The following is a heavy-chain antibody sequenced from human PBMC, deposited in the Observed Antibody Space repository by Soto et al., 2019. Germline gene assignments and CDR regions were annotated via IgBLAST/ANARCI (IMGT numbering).Heavy chain of an antibody. CDR1: GFTFNNFA. D-gene: IGHD1-1*01. CDR2: INASGGGK. Sequence: EVQLLESGGGLVQPGGSLRLSCAASGFTFNNFAMSWVRQAPGKGLEWVATINASGGGKYYADSVRGRFTISRDNSKTTLFLQMNSLSAEDTAVLYCARDAPTGSWFDPWGQGTLVTVSS. CDR3: ARDAPTGSWFDP. J-gene: IGHJ5*02. V-gene: IGHV3-23*01.